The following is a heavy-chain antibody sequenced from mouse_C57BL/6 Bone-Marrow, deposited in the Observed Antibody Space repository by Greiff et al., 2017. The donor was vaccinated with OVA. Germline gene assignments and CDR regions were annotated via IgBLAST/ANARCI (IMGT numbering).Heavy chain of an antibody. D-gene: IGHD2-3*01. CDR3: ARRPYDYVDY. Sequence: DVHLVESGGDLVKPGGSLKLSCAASGFTFSSYGMSWVRQTPDKRLEWVATISSGGSYTYYPDSVKGRFTISRDNAKNTLYLQMSSLKSEDTAMYYCARRPYDYVDYWGQGTTLTVSS. J-gene: IGHJ2*01. CDR1: GFTFSSYG. CDR2: ISSGGSYT. V-gene: IGHV5-6*01.